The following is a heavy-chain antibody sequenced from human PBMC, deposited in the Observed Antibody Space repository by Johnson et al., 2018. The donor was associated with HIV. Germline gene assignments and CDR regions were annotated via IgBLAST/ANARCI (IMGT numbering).Heavy chain of an antibody. CDR2: INGNGGGA. CDR3: ARDRIAARLWAFDI. D-gene: IGHD6-6*01. CDR1: GFTLDDYG. V-gene: IGHV3-20*04. J-gene: IGHJ3*02. Sequence: VQLVEPVGGVVRPGESLRLSCAASGFTLDDYGLSWVRQAPGKGLAWVSGINGNGGGAGYADSVKVRFIISRDNSKNTLYRQMHRLRAEATAVYYCARDRIAARLWAFDIWGQGTMVTVSA.